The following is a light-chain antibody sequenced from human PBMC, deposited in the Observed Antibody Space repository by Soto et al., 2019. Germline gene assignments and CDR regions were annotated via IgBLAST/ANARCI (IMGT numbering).Light chain of an antibody. CDR1: QTVGSN. CDR3: QQLNSYPRT. J-gene: IGKJ1*01. Sequence: EIVLTQSPDTLSVSPGERATLSCRAGQTVGSNLAWYQQKPGQAPRLLIYGASTRASDTPARFSGSGSVTEFALTISSLQSEDFATYYCQQLNSYPRTFGQGTKVDIK. V-gene: IGKV3D-15*01. CDR2: GAS.